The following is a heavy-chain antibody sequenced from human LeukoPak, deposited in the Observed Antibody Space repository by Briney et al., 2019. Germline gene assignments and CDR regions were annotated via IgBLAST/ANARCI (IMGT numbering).Heavy chain of an antibody. CDR2: IRTRGST. Sequence: PSETLSLTCTVSGGSISSYYWSWIRQPPGQGLQLIGYIRTRGSTNYNPSVRSRVTISVDTSKNQFSLKLSSVTAADTAVYYCARRGDFWSGYYDYWGQGTLVTVSS. V-gene: IGHV4-4*09. CDR1: GGSISSYY. CDR3: ARRGDFWSGYYDY. J-gene: IGHJ4*02. D-gene: IGHD3-3*01.